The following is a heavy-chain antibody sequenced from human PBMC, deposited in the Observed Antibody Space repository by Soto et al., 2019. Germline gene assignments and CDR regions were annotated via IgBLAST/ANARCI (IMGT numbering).Heavy chain of an antibody. CDR1: GDTFTSYD. Sequence: QVQLVQSGAEVKKPGASVKVSCKASGDTFTSYDIKWGRQDTGQGLQWMVLMNPNSGNTGNARKFQGRVSMTQNTSISTAYMELSSLRSEDTAVYYCAREQYSSSRFLKYWGQGTLVTVSS. D-gene: IGHD6-6*01. J-gene: IGHJ4*02. CDR3: AREQYSSSRFLKY. V-gene: IGHV1-8*01. CDR2: MNPNSGNT.